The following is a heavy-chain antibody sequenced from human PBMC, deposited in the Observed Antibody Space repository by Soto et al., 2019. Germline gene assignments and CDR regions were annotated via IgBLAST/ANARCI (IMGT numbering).Heavy chain of an antibody. CDR1: GYTFTSYN. D-gene: IGHD6-25*01. Sequence: QVQLVQSGAEVKKPGASVKVSCKASGYTFTSYNVNWVHQATGQGLEWMGWMNPNSGKTGYAQKFQGRVTMTRDTSITTAYMELSSLRSDDTAVYFCARSSIAAPYYYYGMDAWGQGTTVTVSS. V-gene: IGHV1-8*01. J-gene: IGHJ6*02. CDR3: ARSSIAAPYYYYGMDA. CDR2: MNPNSGKT.